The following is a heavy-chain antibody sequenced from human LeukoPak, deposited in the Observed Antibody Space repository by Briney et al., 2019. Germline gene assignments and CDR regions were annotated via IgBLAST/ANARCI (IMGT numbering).Heavy chain of an antibody. V-gene: IGHV1-2*02. J-gene: IGHJ6*02. D-gene: IGHD2-21*02. CDR2: INPNSGGT. Sequence: ASVKVSCEASGYTFTGYYLHWVRQAPGQGLEWMGWINPNSGGTNCAQNFEGRVTMTRDTSIKTAYMELSSLRSDDAAVYYCARDCGGDSGYYYYSMDAWGQGTTVTVSS. CDR3: ARDCGGDSGYYYYSMDA. CDR1: GYTFTGYY.